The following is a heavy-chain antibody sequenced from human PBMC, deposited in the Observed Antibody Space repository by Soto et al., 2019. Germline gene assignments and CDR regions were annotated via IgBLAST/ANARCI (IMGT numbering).Heavy chain of an antibody. Sequence: SVKVSCKASGGTFSSYAISWVRQAPGQGLEWMGGIIPIFGTANYAQKFQGRVTITADESTSTAYMELSSLRSEDTAVYYCARVRQQLVRSDAFDIWGQGTMVTVSS. CDR2: IIPIFGTA. J-gene: IGHJ3*02. CDR1: GGTFSSYA. V-gene: IGHV1-69*13. CDR3: ARVRQQLVRSDAFDI. D-gene: IGHD6-13*01.